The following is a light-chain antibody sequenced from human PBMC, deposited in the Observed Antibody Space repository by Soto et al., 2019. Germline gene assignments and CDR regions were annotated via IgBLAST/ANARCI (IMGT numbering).Light chain of an antibody. CDR2: DAS. CDR1: QSVSSY. V-gene: IGKV3-11*01. CDR3: QQRSNWPRGA. J-gene: IGKJ5*01. Sequence: EIVLTQSPATLSVSPGERATLSCRASQSVSSYLAWYQQKPGQAPRLLIYDASNRATGIPARFSGSGSGTDFTLTISSLEPEDFAVYYCQQRSNWPRGAFGQGTRLEI.